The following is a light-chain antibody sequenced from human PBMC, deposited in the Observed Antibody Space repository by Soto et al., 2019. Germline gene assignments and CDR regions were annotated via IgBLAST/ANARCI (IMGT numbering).Light chain of an antibody. V-gene: IGKV3-20*01. Sequence: ESVLTQSPGTLSLSPGERATLSCRASQSVSSSYLAWYQQKPGQAPRLLIYSASSRATGIPDRFSGSGSETYFTLTISRLEPEDFAVYYCQQFVGSSYTFCQGTKLEIK. J-gene: IGKJ2*01. CDR1: QSVSSSY. CDR2: SAS. CDR3: QQFVGSSYT.